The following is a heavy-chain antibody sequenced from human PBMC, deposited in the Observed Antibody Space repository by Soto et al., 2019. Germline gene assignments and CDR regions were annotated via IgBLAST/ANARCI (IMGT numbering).Heavy chain of an antibody. V-gene: IGHV3-23*01. CDR2: ISGNGATT. CDR1: EFTFSSYS. CDR3: ARRERYSDSSGYLFDY. Sequence: GGSLRLSCAASEFTFSSYSMIRVRQAPGKGLEWVSTISGNGATTYYADSVKGRFTISRDNSKNTLYVQMNSLRAEDTAIYYCARRERYSDSSGYLFDYWGQGTPVTVSS. D-gene: IGHD3-22*01. J-gene: IGHJ4*02.